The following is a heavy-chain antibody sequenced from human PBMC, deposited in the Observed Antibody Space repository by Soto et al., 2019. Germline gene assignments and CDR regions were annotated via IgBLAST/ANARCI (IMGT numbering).Heavy chain of an antibody. CDR2: ISGSGGST. J-gene: IGHJ6*02. CDR1: GFTFSSYA. Sequence: GGSLRLSCAASGFTFSSYAMSWVRQAPGKGLEWVSAISGSGGSTYYADSVKGRFTISRDNSKNTLYLQMNSLRAEDTAVYYCAKGDPNPLWFGEFTLYYYYGMDVWGQGTTVTVSS. CDR3: AKGDPNPLWFGEFTLYYYYGMDV. V-gene: IGHV3-23*01. D-gene: IGHD3-10*01.